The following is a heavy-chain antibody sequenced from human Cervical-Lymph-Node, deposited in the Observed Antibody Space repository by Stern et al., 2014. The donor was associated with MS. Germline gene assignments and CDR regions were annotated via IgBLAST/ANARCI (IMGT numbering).Heavy chain of an antibody. CDR3: ARGLLGSENAFDI. D-gene: IGHD2-15*01. CDR2: ISAYNCNT. CDR1: GYTFTSYG. Sequence: VQLVEAGAEEKKPGASVKGSCKAYGYTFTSYGISWVRQDPGQGLEWKGWISAYNCNTNYAQTLQGRVTMTTVTSTSTAYMELRSLRSDDTAVYYCARGLLGSENAFDIWGQGTMVTVSS. J-gene: IGHJ3*02. V-gene: IGHV1-18*01.